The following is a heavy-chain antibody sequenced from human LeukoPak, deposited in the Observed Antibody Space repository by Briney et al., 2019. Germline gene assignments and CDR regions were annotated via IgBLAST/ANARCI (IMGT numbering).Heavy chain of an antibody. J-gene: IGHJ3*02. V-gene: IGHV3-33*01. CDR3: ARDQGYGDYRAFDI. CDR2: IWYDGSNK. CDR1: GSAFSSYG. D-gene: IGHD4-17*01. Sequence: PGRSLRLSCAASGSAFSSYGMHWVRQAPGKGLEWVALIWYDGSNKYYGDSVKGRFTISRDNSKNTLYLQMNSLRAEDTAVYYCARDQGYGDYRAFDIWGQGTMVTVSS.